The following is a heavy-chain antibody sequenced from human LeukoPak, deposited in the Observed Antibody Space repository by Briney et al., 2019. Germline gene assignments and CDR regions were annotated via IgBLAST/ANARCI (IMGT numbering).Heavy chain of an antibody. CDR3: ATGGAYTSGSYNI. J-gene: IGHJ4*02. D-gene: IGHD6-19*01. CDR1: GGSVGGFY. V-gene: IGHV4-4*09. Sequence: SETLSLTCAVSGGSVGGFYWTWIRQPLGGGMQWIGFIFASGGTNYNTSLKSRVAISTDTSNNNASLMVTSVTTADTAVYYCATGGAYTSGSYNIWGQGTLVSVSS. CDR2: IFASGGT.